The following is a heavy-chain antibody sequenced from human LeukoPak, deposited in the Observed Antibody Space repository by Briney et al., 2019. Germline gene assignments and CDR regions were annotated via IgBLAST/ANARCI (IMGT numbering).Heavy chain of an antibody. J-gene: IGHJ3*02. Sequence: PGGSLRLSCAASGFTFSDYYMRWIRQAPGKGLEWVSYISSSGSTIYYADSVKGRFTISRDNAKNSLYLQMNSLRAEDTAVYYCARDGAYYYDSSGYYGAFDIWGQGTMVTVSS. CDR3: ARDGAYYYDSSGYYGAFDI. CDR2: ISSSGSTI. CDR1: GFTFSDYY. D-gene: IGHD3-22*01. V-gene: IGHV3-11*04.